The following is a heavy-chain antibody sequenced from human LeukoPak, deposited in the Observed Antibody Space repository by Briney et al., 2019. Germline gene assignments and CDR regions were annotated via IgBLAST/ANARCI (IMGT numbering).Heavy chain of an antibody. Sequence: ASVEVSCKASGYTFTSYGISWVRQAPGQGLEWMGWISAYNGNTNYAQKLQGRVTMTTDTSTSTAYMELRSLRSDDTAVYYCARVGIYSSSWYRYNWFDPWGQGTLVTVSS. V-gene: IGHV1-18*01. J-gene: IGHJ5*02. CDR1: GYTFTSYG. CDR3: ARVGIYSSSWYRYNWFDP. CDR2: ISAYNGNT. D-gene: IGHD6-13*01.